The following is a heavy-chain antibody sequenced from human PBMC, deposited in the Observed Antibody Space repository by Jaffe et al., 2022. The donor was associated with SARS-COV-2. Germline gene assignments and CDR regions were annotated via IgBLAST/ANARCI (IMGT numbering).Heavy chain of an antibody. D-gene: IGHD1-26*01. CDR1: GYTLDSYT. Sequence: QDQLVQSGAEVKKPGASVRVSCKASGYTLDSYTMSWVRQAPGQGLEWMGWISGYNGIANYAQKFQGRVTLTTDTATNTAYMEVRSLRSDDTAVYYCARDLSSSPFKIVEGGGLDPWGQGTLVTVSS. V-gene: IGHV1-18*01. CDR3: ARDLSSSPFKIVEGGGLDP. J-gene: IGHJ5*02. CDR2: ISGYNGIA.